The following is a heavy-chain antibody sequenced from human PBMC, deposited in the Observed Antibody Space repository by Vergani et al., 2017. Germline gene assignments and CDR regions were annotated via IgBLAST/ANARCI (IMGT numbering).Heavy chain of an antibody. V-gene: IGHV3-21*01. D-gene: IGHD2-21*02. CDR3: ASSGVVVTGPTPDG. J-gene: IGHJ4*02. CDR1: GFTFSSYS. Sequence: EVQLVESGGGLVKPGGSLRLSCAASGFTFSSYSMNWVRQAPGKGLEWVSSISSSSSYIYYADAVKGRFTISIDNAKNALYLQMNSLRAEDTAVYYCASSGVVVTGPTPDGWGQGTLVTVSS. CDR2: ISSSSSYI.